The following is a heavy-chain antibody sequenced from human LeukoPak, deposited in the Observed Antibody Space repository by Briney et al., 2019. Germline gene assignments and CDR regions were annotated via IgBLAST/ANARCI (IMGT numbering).Heavy chain of an antibody. CDR1: GYTLTELS. V-gene: IGHV1-24*01. Sequence: ASVKVSCKVSGYTLTELSMHWVRQAPGKGLEWMGGFDPEDGETIYAQKFQGRVTMTEGTSTDTAYMELSSLRSEDTAVYYCARYGLIQLWSYFDYWGQGTLVTVSS. J-gene: IGHJ4*02. CDR3: ARYGLIQLWSYFDY. D-gene: IGHD5-18*01. CDR2: FDPEDGET.